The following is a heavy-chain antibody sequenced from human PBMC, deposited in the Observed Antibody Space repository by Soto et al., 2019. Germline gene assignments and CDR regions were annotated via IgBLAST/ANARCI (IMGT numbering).Heavy chain of an antibody. Sequence: ASVKVSCKASGGTFSSYAISWVRQAPGQGLEWMGGIIPIFGTANYAQKFQGRVTITADESTSTAYMELSSLRSEDTAVYYCAIGQWEPRPPYYYYYGMDVWGQGTTVTVSS. CDR1: GGTFSSYA. CDR2: IIPIFGTA. CDR3: AIGQWEPRPPYYYYYGMDV. D-gene: IGHD1-26*01. J-gene: IGHJ6*02. V-gene: IGHV1-69*13.